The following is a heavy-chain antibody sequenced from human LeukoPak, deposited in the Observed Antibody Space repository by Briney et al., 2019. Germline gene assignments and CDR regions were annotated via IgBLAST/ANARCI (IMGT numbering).Heavy chain of an antibody. CDR2: IKQDGSEN. D-gene: IGHD3-10*01. J-gene: IGHJ3*02. CDR3: AKEGLDGSGSYWGVAAFDI. V-gene: IGHV3-7*01. Sequence: GGSLRLSCAASGFTFSRYWMTWVRQAPGKGLEWVANIKQDGSENYYVDSVKGRFTISRDNSKNTLYLQMNSLRAEDTAVYYCAKEGLDGSGSYWGVAAFDIWGQGTMVTVSS. CDR1: GFTFSRYW.